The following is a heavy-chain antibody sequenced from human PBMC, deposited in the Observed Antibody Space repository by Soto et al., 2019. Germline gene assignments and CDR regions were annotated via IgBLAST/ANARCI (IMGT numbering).Heavy chain of an antibody. CDR3: ARDNGLSSIAARQAFDI. D-gene: IGHD6-6*01. J-gene: IGHJ3*02. CDR1: GGSISSYY. Sequence: SETLSLTCTVSGGSISSYYWSWIRQPPGKGLEWIGYIYYSGSTNYNPSLKSRVTITVDTSKNQFSLMLSSVTAADTAVYYCARDNGLSSIAARQAFDIWGQGTMVTVSS. CDR2: IYYSGST. V-gene: IGHV4-59*01.